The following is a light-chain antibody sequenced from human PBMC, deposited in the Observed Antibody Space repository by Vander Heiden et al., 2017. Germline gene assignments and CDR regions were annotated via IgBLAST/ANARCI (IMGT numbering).Light chain of an antibody. CDR2: AIN. Sequence: QSVLTQPPSASGTPGQRVSISCSGSRSNIGNNPVNWYQQLPGTAPSLLVYAINQRPSGAPARFSGSKSGTSASLAISGFQSEDEADYYCAAWDDSLTGFYVFGTGTEVTVL. V-gene: IGLV1-44*01. CDR1: RSNIGNNP. J-gene: IGLJ1*01. CDR3: AAWDDSLTGFYV.